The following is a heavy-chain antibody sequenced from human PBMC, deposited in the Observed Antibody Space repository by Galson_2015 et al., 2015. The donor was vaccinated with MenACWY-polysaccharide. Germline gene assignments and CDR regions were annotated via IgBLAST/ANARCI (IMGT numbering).Heavy chain of an antibody. CDR1: DYSFRSGYF. Sequence: ETLSLTCAVSDYSFRSGYFWGWIRQPPGKGLEWIASIFHSGTTYYNPSLKSRVTISVDTSKNQFSLKLSSVTAADTAVYYCARVEKYSGSFYILYWGQGTLVTVSS. CDR2: IFHSGTT. J-gene: IGHJ4*02. D-gene: IGHD1-26*01. CDR3: ARVEKYSGSFYILY. V-gene: IGHV4-38-2*01.